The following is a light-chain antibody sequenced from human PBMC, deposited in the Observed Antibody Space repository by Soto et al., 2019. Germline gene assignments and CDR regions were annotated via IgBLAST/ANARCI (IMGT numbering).Light chain of an antibody. J-gene: IGLJ2*01. CDR1: SSNIGTGFD. V-gene: IGLV1-40*01. Sequence: QSVLTQPPSISGAPGQRVTISCTGSSSNIGTGFDVHWYQQLPGTAPRLLIYGNNNRPSGVPDRFSGSKSGSSASLAITGLQAEDEADYYCQSYDIVVNVVFGGGTQLTVL. CDR2: GNN. CDR3: QSYDIVVNVV.